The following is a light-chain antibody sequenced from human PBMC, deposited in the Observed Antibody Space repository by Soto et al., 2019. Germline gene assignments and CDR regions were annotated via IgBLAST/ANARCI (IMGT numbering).Light chain of an antibody. CDR1: SGHSSYI. J-gene: IGLJ3*02. V-gene: IGLV4-60*02. CDR2: LEGSGTY. Sequence: QAVVTQSSSASASLGSSVKLTCTLSSGHSSYIIAWHQQKPGKAPRYLMNLEGSGTYNKGSGVPDRFSGSSSGADRYLTISNLQXEXEADYYCETWDSNTRVFGGGTKLTVL. CDR3: ETWDSNTRV.